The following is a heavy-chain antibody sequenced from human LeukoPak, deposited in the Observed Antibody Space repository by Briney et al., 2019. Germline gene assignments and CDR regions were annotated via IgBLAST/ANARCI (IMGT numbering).Heavy chain of an antibody. V-gene: IGHV4-39*01. CDR2: IYYSGST. CDR3: AAVGYYYYGMDV. CDR1: GGSISSGGYS. J-gene: IGHJ6*02. D-gene: IGHD4-23*01. Sequence: PSETLSLTCAVSGGSISSGGYSWSWIRQPPGKGLEWIGSIYYSGSTYYNPSLKSRVTISVDTSKNQFSLKLSSVTAADTAVYYCAAVGYYYYGMDVWGQGTTVTVSS.